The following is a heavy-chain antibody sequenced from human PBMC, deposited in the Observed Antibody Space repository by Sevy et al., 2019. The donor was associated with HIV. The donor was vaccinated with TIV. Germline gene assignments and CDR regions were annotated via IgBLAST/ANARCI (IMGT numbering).Heavy chain of an antibody. J-gene: IGHJ3*01. Sequence: SETLSLTCAVSGGSISSGAYSWNWIRQPPGKGLEWIGYIFHTGNTYYNPSLKSRVTISVDRSRSQFSLDLTSVTAADTAVYYRARDGGTVTTPGCFDFWGQGTLVTVSS. CDR1: GGSISSGAYS. D-gene: IGHD4-17*01. V-gene: IGHV4-30-2*01. CDR2: IFHTGNT. CDR3: ARDGGTVTTPGCFDF.